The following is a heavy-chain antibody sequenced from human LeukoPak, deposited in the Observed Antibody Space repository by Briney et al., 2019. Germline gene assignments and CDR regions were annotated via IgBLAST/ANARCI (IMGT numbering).Heavy chain of an antibody. CDR1: GFTFSNAW. CDR2: ISSSSSYI. Sequence: GGSLRLSCAASGFTFSNAWMSWVRQAPGKGLEWVSSISSSSSYIYYADSVKGRFTISRDNAKNSLYLQMNSLRAEDTAVYYCARGNSYGSYYFDYWGQGTLVTVSS. J-gene: IGHJ4*02. V-gene: IGHV3-21*01. CDR3: ARGNSYGSYYFDY. D-gene: IGHD5-18*01.